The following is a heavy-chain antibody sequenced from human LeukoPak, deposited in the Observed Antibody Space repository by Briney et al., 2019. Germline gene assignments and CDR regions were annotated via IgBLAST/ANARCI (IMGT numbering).Heavy chain of an antibody. V-gene: IGHV3-33*08. D-gene: IGHD6-6*01. CDR3: ARDFSSSSAFDY. Sequence: GGSLRLSCAASGFTFSGYGMHWVRQAPGKGLEWVAVIWSDGSNQYYADSVKGRFAISRDNSKNTLDLQMNSLRPEDTAIHYCARDFSSSSAFDYWGQGTLVTVSS. J-gene: IGHJ4*02. CDR1: GFTFSGYG. CDR2: IWSDGSNQ.